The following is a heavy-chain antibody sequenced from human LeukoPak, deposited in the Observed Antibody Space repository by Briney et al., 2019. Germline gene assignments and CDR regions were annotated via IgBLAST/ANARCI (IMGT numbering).Heavy chain of an antibody. CDR1: GFTFSSYA. Sequence: GGSLRLSCAASGFTFSSYAMSWVRQAPGKGLEWVSAISVSGGSTYYADSVKGRFTISRDNSKNTLYLQMNSLRAEDTAIYYCAKVGYASSSWSQYYFDYWGQGTLVTVSS. J-gene: IGHJ4*02. CDR2: ISVSGGST. V-gene: IGHV3-23*01. CDR3: AKVGYASSSWSQYYFDY. D-gene: IGHD6-13*01.